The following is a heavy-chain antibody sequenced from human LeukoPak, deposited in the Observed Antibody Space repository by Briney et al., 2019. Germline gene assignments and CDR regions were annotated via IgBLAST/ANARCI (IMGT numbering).Heavy chain of an antibody. Sequence: GGSLRLSCAASGFTFSSYWMHWVRQAPGKGLVWVSRINSDGSSTSYADSVKGRFTISRDNAKNTLYLQMNSLRAEDTAVYYCARVPGIQLWLPDYWGQGTLVTVSS. CDR2: INSDGSST. D-gene: IGHD5-18*01. CDR1: GFTFSSYW. J-gene: IGHJ4*02. V-gene: IGHV3-74*01. CDR3: ARVPGIQLWLPDY.